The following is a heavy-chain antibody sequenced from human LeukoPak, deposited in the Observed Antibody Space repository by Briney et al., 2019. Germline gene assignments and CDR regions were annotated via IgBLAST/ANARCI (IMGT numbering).Heavy chain of an antibody. Sequence: GGSLRLSCAASGFTFSSYSMNWVRQAPGKGLEWVSSISSSSSYIYYADSAKGRFTISRDNAKNSLYLQMNSLGSEDTAVYYWGCSTTHRSLVYWGQGTPVAVSS. V-gene: IGHV3-21*01. CDR2: ISSSSSYI. CDR3: GCSTTHRSLVY. D-gene: IGHD2-2*01. J-gene: IGHJ4*02. CDR1: GFTFSSYS.